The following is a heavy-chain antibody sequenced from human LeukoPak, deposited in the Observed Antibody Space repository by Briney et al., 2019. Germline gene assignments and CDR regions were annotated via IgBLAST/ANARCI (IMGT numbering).Heavy chain of an antibody. CDR1: GYTFTSYD. V-gene: IGHV1-8*01. CDR3: ARAPSPTSYGMDV. Sequence: GASVKLSCKASGYTFTSYDVNWVRQATGQGLEWMGWMNPNSGNTGYAQEFQGRVTMTRNTSISTAYMEVSGLRSEDTAVYYCARAPSPTSYGMDVWGQGTTVTVSS. CDR2: MNPNSGNT. J-gene: IGHJ6*02. D-gene: IGHD2-2*01.